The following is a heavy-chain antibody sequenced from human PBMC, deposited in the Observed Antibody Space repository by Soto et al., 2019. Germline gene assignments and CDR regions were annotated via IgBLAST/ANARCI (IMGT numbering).Heavy chain of an antibody. CDR3: ARHGHWAPLDD. Sequence: PSETLSLTCTVSGGSISSSSFYWGWIRQPPGKGLEWIGSIYYSRNTYYNPSLRSRATLSVDTSKNQFSLRLSSVTAADTAVYYCARHGHWAPLDDWGQGTLVTVSS. D-gene: IGHD3-16*01. CDR2: IYYSRNT. V-gene: IGHV4-39*01. CDR1: GGSISSSSFY. J-gene: IGHJ4*02.